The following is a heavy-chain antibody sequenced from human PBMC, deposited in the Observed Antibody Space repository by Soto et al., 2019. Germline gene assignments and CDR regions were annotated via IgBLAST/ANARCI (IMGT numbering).Heavy chain of an antibody. V-gene: IGHV3-23*01. Sequence: GGSLRLSCAASGFTFSSYAMSWVRQAPGKGLEWVSAISGSGGSTYYADSVKGRFTISRDNSKNTPYLQMNSLRAEDTAVYYCAKDGCDFWSGYCPNWFDPWGQGTLVTVSS. CDR1: GFTFSSYA. CDR3: AKDGCDFWSGYCPNWFDP. CDR2: ISGSGGST. D-gene: IGHD3-3*01. J-gene: IGHJ5*02.